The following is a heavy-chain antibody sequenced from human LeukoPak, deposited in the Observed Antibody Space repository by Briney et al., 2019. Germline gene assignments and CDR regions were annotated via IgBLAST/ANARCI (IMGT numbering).Heavy chain of an antibody. CDR3: ARRTPSGVVPRLRGAFDI. CDR1: GGSISSGSYY. J-gene: IGHJ3*02. V-gene: IGHV4-61*02. D-gene: IGHD2-2*01. Sequence: SETPSLTCTVSGGSISSGSYYWSWIRQPAGKGLEWIGRIYTSGSTNYNPSLKSRVTISVDTSKNQFSLKLSSVTAADTAVYYCARRTPSGVVPRLRGAFDIWGQGTMVTVSS. CDR2: IYTSGST.